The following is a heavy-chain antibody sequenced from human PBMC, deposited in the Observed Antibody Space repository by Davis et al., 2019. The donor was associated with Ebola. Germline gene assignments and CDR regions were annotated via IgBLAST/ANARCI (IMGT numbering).Heavy chain of an antibody. V-gene: IGHV3-33*01. CDR2: IWYDGSNK. D-gene: IGHD6-6*01. J-gene: IGHJ5*02. CDR3: ARGGIAARHLVEENWFDP. CDR1: GFTFSSYG. Sequence: PGGSLRLSCAASGFTFSSYGMHWVRQAPGKGLEWVAVIWYDGSNKYYADSVKGRFTISRDNSKNTLYLQMNSLRAEDTAVYYCARGGIAARHLVEENWFDPWGQGTLVTVSS.